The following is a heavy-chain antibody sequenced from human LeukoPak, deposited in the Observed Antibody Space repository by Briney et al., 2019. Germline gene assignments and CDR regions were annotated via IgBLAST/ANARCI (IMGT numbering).Heavy chain of an antibody. V-gene: IGHV4-59*01. CDR1: GGSINNYY. CDR3: ARTNQISETAFDI. J-gene: IGHJ3*02. Sequence: SSETLSLTCTVSGGSINNYYWSWIRQPPGKGLEWIGYILSSGSTNYSPSVKSRVTISVDTSKNQFSLKLSSVTAADTAVYYCARTNQISETAFDIWGQGTMVIVSS. CDR2: ILSSGST. D-gene: IGHD1-14*01.